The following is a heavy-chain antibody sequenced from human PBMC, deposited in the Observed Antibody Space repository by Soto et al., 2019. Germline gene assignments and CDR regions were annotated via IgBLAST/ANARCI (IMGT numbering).Heavy chain of an antibody. J-gene: IGHJ5*02. CDR2: IYQSGST. Sequence: QVQLQESGPGLVKPSGTLSLTCTVSGGSISSSNWWSWVRQFPGKGLEWIGEIYQSGSTNYNPSLKSRVTMSVDKPRNQFSLKLTSVTAADTAVYYCARTGSSGYSRFDPWGQGTLFTVSS. CDR3: ARTGSSGYSRFDP. CDR1: GGSISSSNW. V-gene: IGHV4-4*02. D-gene: IGHD3-22*01.